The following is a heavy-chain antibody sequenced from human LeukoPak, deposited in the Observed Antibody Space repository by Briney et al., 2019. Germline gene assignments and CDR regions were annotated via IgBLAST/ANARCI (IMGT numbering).Heavy chain of an antibody. CDR2: ISAYNGNT. J-gene: IGHJ4*02. D-gene: IGHD3-22*01. Sequence: ASVKVSCKASGYTFTRFGIRWVRQAPGQGLEWMGWISAYNGNTNYAQKLQGRVTMTTDTSTSTAYMELRSLRSDDTAVYYCAREGYYDSSPPLWGQGTLVTVSS. V-gene: IGHV1-18*01. CDR3: AREGYYDSSPPL. CDR1: GYTFTRFG.